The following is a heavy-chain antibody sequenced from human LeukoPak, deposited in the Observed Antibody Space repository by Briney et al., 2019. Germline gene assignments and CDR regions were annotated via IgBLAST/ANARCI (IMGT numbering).Heavy chain of an antibody. J-gene: IGHJ4*02. CDR3: ARIVYYDRSGYYLAYFDY. Sequence: SGPTLVKPTQTLPLTCTFSGFSLGTRRMCVSWVRQPPWKALEWLARIDWDDDKYYSSSLKTRLTISKDTSKNQVVLTMSNVDPVDTATYYCARIVYYDRSGYYLAYFDYWGQGTLVTVSS. V-gene: IGHV2-70*11. CDR1: GFSLGTRRMC. D-gene: IGHD3-22*01. CDR2: IDWDDDK.